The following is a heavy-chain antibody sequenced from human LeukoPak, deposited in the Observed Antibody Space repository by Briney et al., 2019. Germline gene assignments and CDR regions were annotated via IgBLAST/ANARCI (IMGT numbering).Heavy chain of an antibody. CDR1: GFDLSTYE. CDR2: ITISGHTK. J-gene: IGHJ5*02. CDR3: ARGDPHADL. V-gene: IGHV3-48*03. Sequence: GGSLRLSCAASGFDLSTYEMNWVRQAPGKGLEWIADITISGHTKNYADTVKGRFTISRDNARTSLYLQMNSLRVEDTGVYYCARGDPHADLWGQGTLVTVSS.